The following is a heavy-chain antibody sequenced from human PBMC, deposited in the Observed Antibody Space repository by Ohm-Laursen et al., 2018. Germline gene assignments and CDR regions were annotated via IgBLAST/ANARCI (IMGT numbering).Heavy chain of an antibody. Sequence: SLRLSCTASGFTFSNYAMSWIRQAPGKGLEWVSYISSSGSTIYYADSVKGRFTISRDNAKNSLYLQMNSLRAEDTAVYYCARDLSTDYDFWSGYYRAGYGMDVWGQGTTVTVSS. V-gene: IGHV3-11*01. CDR1: GFTFSNYA. CDR2: ISSSGSTI. D-gene: IGHD3-3*01. CDR3: ARDLSTDYDFWSGYYRAGYGMDV. J-gene: IGHJ6*02.